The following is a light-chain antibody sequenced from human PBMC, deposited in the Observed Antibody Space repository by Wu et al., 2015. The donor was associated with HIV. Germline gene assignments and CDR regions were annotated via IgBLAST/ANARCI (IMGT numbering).Light chain of an antibody. CDR1: QSVRYNY. J-gene: IGKJ5*01. Sequence: EIVLTQSPGTLSLSPGERATLSCRASQSVRYNYLAWYQQKLGQAPGLLIYAASNRAPGIPDRFSGSGSGADFTLTISRLEPEDFALYYCQQYGSSSITFGQETRLEI. CDR3: QQYGSSSIT. CDR2: AAS. V-gene: IGKV3-20*01.